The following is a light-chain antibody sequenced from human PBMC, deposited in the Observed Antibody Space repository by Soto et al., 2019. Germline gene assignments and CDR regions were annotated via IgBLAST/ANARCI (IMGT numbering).Light chain of an antibody. CDR2: AAF. Sequence: QITESPSSLSPSVGDRVTITCRASQSVANRLNWYQHKPGKAPKLLIYAAFSSQSGVPARFSGSGSGTEFTLTISSLQPEDFATYYCQQRNSYPRTFGGGTKVDI. J-gene: IGKJ4*02. CDR3: QQRNSYPRT. CDR1: QSVANR. V-gene: IGKV1-17*01.